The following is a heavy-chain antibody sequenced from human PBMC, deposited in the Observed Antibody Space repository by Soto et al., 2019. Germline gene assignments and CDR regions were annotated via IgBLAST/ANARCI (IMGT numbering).Heavy chain of an antibody. CDR3: ASLLLAYCGGEWSAFDI. Sequence: GESLKISCKGSGYSFTSYWIGWVRQMPGKGLEWMGIIYPGDSDTRYSPSFQGQVTISADKSISTAYLQWSSLKASDTAMYYCASLLLAYCGGEWSAFDIWGQGTMVTVSS. D-gene: IGHD2-21*01. J-gene: IGHJ3*02. CDR1: GYSFTSYW. V-gene: IGHV5-51*01. CDR2: IYPGDSDT.